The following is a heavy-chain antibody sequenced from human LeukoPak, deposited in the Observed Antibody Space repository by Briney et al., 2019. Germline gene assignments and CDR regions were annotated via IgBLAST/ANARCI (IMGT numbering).Heavy chain of an antibody. CDR1: GFTFSSYS. Sequence: GGSLRLSCAASGFTFSSYSMNWVRQAPGKGLEWVSSISSSSTYIYYADSAKGRFTISRDNAKNSLYLQMNSLRAEDTAVYYCARDQGGMVSYWGQGTLVTVSS. D-gene: IGHD2-8*01. CDR2: ISSSSTYI. CDR3: ARDQGGMVSY. V-gene: IGHV3-21*01. J-gene: IGHJ4*02.